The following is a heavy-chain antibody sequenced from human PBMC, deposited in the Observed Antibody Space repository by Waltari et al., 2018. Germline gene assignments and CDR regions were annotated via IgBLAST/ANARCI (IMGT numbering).Heavy chain of an antibody. V-gene: IGHV4-38-2*02. D-gene: IGHD1-26*01. CDR2: SYHSGST. CDR3: AGAPRPARGSSHGGAFDI. CDR1: GYSLSSGYY. Sequence: QVQLPESGPGLVKPSATLSPPCPVSGYSLSSGYYRVWLRQPPAKGLEGMGRSYHSGSTYYNPSLKSRVTISVDTSKNQCSLKLSSVTAADTAVYYCAGAPRPARGSSHGGAFDIWGQGTMVTVSS. J-gene: IGHJ3*02.